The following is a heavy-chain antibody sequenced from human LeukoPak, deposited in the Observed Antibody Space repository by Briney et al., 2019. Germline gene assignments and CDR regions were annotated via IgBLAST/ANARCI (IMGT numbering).Heavy chain of an antibody. Sequence: PGGSLRLSCAASGFTFSSYSMNWVRQAPGKGLEWVSYISSNSGSMYYADSVKGRFTIPRDNAKNSLYLQMNSLRAEDTAVYYCARGGSVYYGSGSYYTDWGQGTLVTVSS. CDR2: ISSNSGSM. CDR1: GFTFSSYS. J-gene: IGHJ4*02. V-gene: IGHV3-48*01. D-gene: IGHD3-10*01. CDR3: ARGGSVYYGSGSYYTD.